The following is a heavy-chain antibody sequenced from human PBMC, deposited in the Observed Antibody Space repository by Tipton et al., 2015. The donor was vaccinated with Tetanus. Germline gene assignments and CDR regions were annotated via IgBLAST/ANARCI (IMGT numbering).Heavy chain of an antibody. CDR3: VRDGYNFIPFDY. V-gene: IGHV3-23*01. CDR2: ISGTGATA. Sequence: LSLTCTVSGGSISSGVYYWGWLRQDPGQGLEWVSGISGTGATADYADSVKGRFTITKDDSKNTLYLQMKSLRAEDTAVYYCVRDGYNFIPFDYWGQGTLVTVSS. CDR1: GGSISSGVYY. J-gene: IGHJ4*02. D-gene: IGHD5-24*01.